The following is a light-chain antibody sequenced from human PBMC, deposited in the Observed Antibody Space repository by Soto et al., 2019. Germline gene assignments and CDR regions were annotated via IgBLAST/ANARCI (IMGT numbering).Light chain of an antibody. CDR2: DNN. J-gene: IGLJ2*01. CDR3: GTWDSSLSAVL. CDR1: SSNIGNNY. Sequence: QAVLTQPPSVSAAPGQKVTISCSGSSSNIGNNYVSWYQQLPGIAPKLLIYDNNKRPSGIPDRFSGSKSGTSATLGITGLQTGDEADYYCGTWDSSLSAVLFGGGTQLTVL. V-gene: IGLV1-51*01.